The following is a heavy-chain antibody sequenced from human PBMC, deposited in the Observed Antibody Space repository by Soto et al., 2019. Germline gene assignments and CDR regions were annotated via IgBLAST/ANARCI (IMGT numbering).Heavy chain of an antibody. CDR3: ARQGPIVGATPVYYYYGMDV. D-gene: IGHD1-26*01. CDR2: IYPGDSDT. CDR1: GYSFTIYC. Sequence: GESLKISCKGSGYSFTIYCIGWVLQMPWKGLEWMGIIYPGDSDTRYSPSFQGQVTISADKSISTAYLQWSSLKASDTAMYYCARQGPIVGATPVYYYYGMDVWGQGTTVTVSS. J-gene: IGHJ6*02. V-gene: IGHV5-51*01.